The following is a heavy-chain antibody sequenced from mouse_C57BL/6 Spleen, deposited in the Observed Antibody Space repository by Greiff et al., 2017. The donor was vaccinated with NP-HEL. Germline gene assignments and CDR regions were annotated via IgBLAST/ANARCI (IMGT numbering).Heavy chain of an antibody. CDR3: ARDGATVVATKAY. Sequence: EVKLQESGPGLVKPSQSLSLTCSVTGYSITSGYYWNWIRQFPGNKLEWMGYISYDGSNNYNPSLKNRISITRDTSKNQFFLKLNSVTTEDTATYYCARDGATVVATKAYWGQGTLVTVSA. J-gene: IGHJ3*01. CDR2: ISYDGSN. D-gene: IGHD1-1*01. V-gene: IGHV3-6*01. CDR1: GYSITSGYY.